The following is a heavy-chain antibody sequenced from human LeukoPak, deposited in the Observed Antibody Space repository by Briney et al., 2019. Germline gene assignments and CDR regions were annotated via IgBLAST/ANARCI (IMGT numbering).Heavy chain of an antibody. J-gene: IGHJ4*02. CDR3: ARLTSGHFDY. CDR1: GGSISRSSYY. Sequence: SETLSLTCTVSGGSISRSSYYWGWIRPPPGKGLEWIATIYYSGSTYYNPSLKSRVTISADTSKHQFSLKLSSVTAADTAVYYCARLTSGHFDYWGQGTLVTVSS. CDR2: IYYSGST. D-gene: IGHD3-10*01. V-gene: IGHV4-39*01.